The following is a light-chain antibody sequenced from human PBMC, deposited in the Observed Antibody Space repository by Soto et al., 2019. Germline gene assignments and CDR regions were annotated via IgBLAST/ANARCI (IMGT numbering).Light chain of an antibody. J-gene: IGLJ1*01. CDR1: SSDVGAYNY. CDR2: EVS. V-gene: IGLV2-14*01. Sequence: QSVLTQPASVSGSPGQSITISCTGTSSDVGAYNYVSWYQQHPGKAPKLMIYEVSYRPSGVSNRFSGSKSGNTASLTISGLQADDEADYYCSSYTTSSALQVFGTGTKLTVL. CDR3: SSYTTSSALQV.